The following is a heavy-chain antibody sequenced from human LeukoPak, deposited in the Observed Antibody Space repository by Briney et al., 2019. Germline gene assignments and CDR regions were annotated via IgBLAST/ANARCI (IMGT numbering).Heavy chain of an antibody. J-gene: IGHJ4*02. Sequence: SETLSLTCAVYGGSFSGYYWSWIRQPPGKGLEWIGEINHSGSTNYNPSLKSRVTISVDTSKNQFSLKLSSVTAADTAVYYCARDRLDVFDYWGQGTLVTVSS. CDR2: INHSGST. CDR1: GGSFSGYY. CDR3: ARDRLDVFDY. V-gene: IGHV4-34*01. D-gene: IGHD3/OR15-3a*01.